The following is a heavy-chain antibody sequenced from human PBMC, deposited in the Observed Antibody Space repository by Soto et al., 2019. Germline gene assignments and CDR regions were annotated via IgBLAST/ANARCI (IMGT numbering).Heavy chain of an antibody. CDR1: GYTFTSYG. J-gene: IGHJ5*02. D-gene: IGHD6-19*01. Sequence: ASVKVSCKASGYTFTSYGISWVRQAPGQGLEWMGWISAYNGNTNYAQKPQGRVTMTTDTSTSTAYMELRSLRSDDTAVYYCARVPSIAVAGTEWFDPWGQGTLVTVSS. CDR3: ARVPSIAVAGTEWFDP. CDR2: ISAYNGNT. V-gene: IGHV1-18*01.